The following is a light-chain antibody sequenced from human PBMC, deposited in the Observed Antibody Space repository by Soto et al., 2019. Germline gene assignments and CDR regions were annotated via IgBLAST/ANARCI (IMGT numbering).Light chain of an antibody. Sequence: QSALTQPASVSGSPGQSITISCTGTSSDVGSYNLVSWYQQHPGKAPKFMIYEGTKRPSGVSNRFSGSKSGNTASLTISGLQAEDEADEYCCSYAGSRYYVFGTGTKLTVL. CDR2: EGT. CDR1: SSDVGSYNL. V-gene: IGLV2-23*01. J-gene: IGLJ1*01. CDR3: CSYAGSRYYV.